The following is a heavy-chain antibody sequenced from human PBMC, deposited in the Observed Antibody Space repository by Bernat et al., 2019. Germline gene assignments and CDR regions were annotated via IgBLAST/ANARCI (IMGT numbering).Heavy chain of an antibody. V-gene: IGHV1-2*04. CDR1: AYTFSGYY. Sequence: QVQLVQSGAEVKKPGASVKVSCKASAYTFSGYYIHWVRQAPGQGLVWMGRINPNSAGTNYAQKFQGWVTMTRDTSSSTAYMELSRLTSDDTAVYYGARGYYGSGRTGFDPWGQGTLVTVSS. CDR2: INPNSAGT. CDR3: ARGYYGSGRTGFDP. D-gene: IGHD3-10*01. J-gene: IGHJ5*02.